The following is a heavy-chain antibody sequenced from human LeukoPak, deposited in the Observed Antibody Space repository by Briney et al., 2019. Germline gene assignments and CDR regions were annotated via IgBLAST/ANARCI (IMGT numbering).Heavy chain of an antibody. D-gene: IGHD3-9*01. J-gene: IGHJ5*02. Sequence: PGGSLRLSCTASGFTFGDYAMSWFRQAPGKGLEWVGFIRSKAYGGTTEYAASVKGRFTISRDDSKSIAYLQMNSLKTEDTAAYYCTLPGGWSYDILTGYYNWVWFDPWGQGTLVTVSS. CDR3: TLPGGWSYDILTGYYNWVWFDP. CDR2: IRSKAYGGTT. CDR1: GFTFGDYA. V-gene: IGHV3-49*03.